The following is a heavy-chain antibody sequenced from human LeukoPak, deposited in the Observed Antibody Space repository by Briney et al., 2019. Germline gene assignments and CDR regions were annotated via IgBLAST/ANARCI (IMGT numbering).Heavy chain of an antibody. J-gene: IGHJ4*02. CDR2: IYHSGST. CDR3: AVIAARTQGY. D-gene: IGHD6-6*01. CDR1: GGSFSGYY. V-gene: IGHV4-34*01. Sequence: SETLSLTCAVYGGSFSGYYWSWIRQPPGKGLEWIGEIYHSGSTNYNPSLKSRVTISVDKSKNQFSLKLSSVTAADTAVYYCAVIAARTQGYWGQGTLVTVSS.